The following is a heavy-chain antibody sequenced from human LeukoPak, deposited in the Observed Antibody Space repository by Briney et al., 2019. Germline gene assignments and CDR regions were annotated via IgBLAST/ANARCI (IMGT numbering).Heavy chain of an antibody. Sequence: PGGSLRLSCAASEFTFSNYVMSWVRQAPGKGLEWVSVITNSGGNTYYADSVKGRFTISRDNSKNTLHLQMNSLRGEDTAVYYCAKDSGGGVNTPINYWGQGTLVTVSS. CDR2: ITNSGGNT. J-gene: IGHJ4*02. D-gene: IGHD2-15*01. CDR3: AKDSGGGVNTPINY. V-gene: IGHV3-23*01. CDR1: EFTFSNYV.